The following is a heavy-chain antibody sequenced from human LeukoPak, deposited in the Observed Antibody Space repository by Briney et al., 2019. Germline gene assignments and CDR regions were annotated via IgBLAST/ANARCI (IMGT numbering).Heavy chain of an antibody. CDR3: ARDRGDGYDYFWDY. J-gene: IGHJ4*02. Sequence: PSETLSLTCGVYGGSLSGYYWSWIRQPPNKGLEWIGEINYTGSTNYNPSLKSRVTLSVDTSKNQFSLKLSSVTAADTAVYYCARDRGDGYDYFWDYWGQGTLVTVSS. CDR1: GGSLSGYY. V-gene: IGHV4-34*01. CDR2: INYTGST. D-gene: IGHD5-12*01.